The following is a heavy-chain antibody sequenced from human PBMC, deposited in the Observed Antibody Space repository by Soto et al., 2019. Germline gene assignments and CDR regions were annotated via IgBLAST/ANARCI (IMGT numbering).Heavy chain of an antibody. J-gene: IGHJ6*02. Sequence: PGESLNISCTASGYNFTSYWIGWVRQMPAKSLDWMGIIYPGDSDTRYSPSFQGQVTISADKSISTAYLQWSSLKASDTAMYYCARIAADYDILTGYHRYYYHGMDVWGQGTTVTSP. CDR1: GYNFTSYW. CDR2: IYPGDSDT. D-gene: IGHD3-9*01. V-gene: IGHV5-51*01. CDR3: ARIAADYDILTGYHRYYYHGMDV.